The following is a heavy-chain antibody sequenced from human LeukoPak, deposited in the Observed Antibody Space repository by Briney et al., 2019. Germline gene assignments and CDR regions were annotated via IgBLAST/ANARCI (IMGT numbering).Heavy chain of an antibody. CDR2: ISWNSGTI. CDR1: GFTFDDYA. D-gene: IGHD6-19*01. J-gene: IGHJ4*02. V-gene: IGHV3-9*01. CDR3: AKDNRRHYTSGPNPDSLH. Sequence: GRSLRLSCAASGFTFDDYAMHWVRQPPGKGLEWVSGISWNSGTIDYADSVRGRFTISRDNAKNSLYLQMDSLRVEDTAFYYCAKDNRRHYTSGPNPDSLHWGQGALVTVSS.